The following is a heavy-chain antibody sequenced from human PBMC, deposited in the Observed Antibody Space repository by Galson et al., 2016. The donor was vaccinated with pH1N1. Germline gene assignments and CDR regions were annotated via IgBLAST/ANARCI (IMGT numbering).Heavy chain of an antibody. CDR1: GFTFTNYD. V-gene: IGHV3-48*03. CDR3: ARVFLEGLYGHSTGVFDY. J-gene: IGHJ4*02. CDR2: ISADGTAI. D-gene: IGHD2-2*01. Sequence: SLRLSCASSGFTFTNYDMDWVRQAPGKGLEWISYISADGTAIYYSDSVRGRFTVSRDNAKDSLYLQMNSLRAEDTAVYYCARVFLEGLYGHSTGVFDYWGQGTLVAVSS.